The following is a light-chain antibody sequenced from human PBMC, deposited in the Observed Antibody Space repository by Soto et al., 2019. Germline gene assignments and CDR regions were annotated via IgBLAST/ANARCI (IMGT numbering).Light chain of an antibody. CDR2: GAS. CDR3: QQYNNWPWT. CDR1: QSVSSD. Sequence: EIVMTQSPATLSVSPGERATLSCRASQSVSSDLAWYQQKPGQAPRLLIYGASTRATGIPARFSGSGSGTEFTLTISSLQYEDFAVSYCQQYNNWPWTFGQGNKVEIK. J-gene: IGKJ1*01. V-gene: IGKV3-15*01.